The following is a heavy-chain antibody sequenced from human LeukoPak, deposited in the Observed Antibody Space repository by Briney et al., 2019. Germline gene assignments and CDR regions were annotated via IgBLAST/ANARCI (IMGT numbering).Heavy chain of an antibody. CDR2: ISSSSSYI. CDR3: ARDFGELPRGDDAFDI. CDR1: GFTFSSYS. D-gene: IGHD1-26*01. V-gene: IGHV3-21*01. Sequence: PGGSLRLSCAASGFTFSSYSMNWVRQAPGKGLEWVSSISSSSSYIYYADSVKGRFTISRDNAKNSLYLQMNSLRAEDTAVYYCARDFGELPRGDDAFDIWGQGTMVTVSS. J-gene: IGHJ3*02.